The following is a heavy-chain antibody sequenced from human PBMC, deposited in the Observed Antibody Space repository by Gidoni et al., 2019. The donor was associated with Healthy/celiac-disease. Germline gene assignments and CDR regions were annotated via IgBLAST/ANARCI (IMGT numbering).Heavy chain of an antibody. V-gene: IGHV3-30-3*01. D-gene: IGHD3-10*01. CDR1: GFTFSSYA. Sequence: QVQLVESGGGVVQPGRSLRPSCAASGFTFSSYAMHWVRPAPGKGLEWVAFISYDGSNKYYADSVKGRFTISRDNSKNTLYLQMNSLRAEDTAVYYCARGALLLWFGDWFDPWGQGTLVTVSS. CDR3: ARGALLLWFGDWFDP. J-gene: IGHJ5*02. CDR2: ISYDGSNK.